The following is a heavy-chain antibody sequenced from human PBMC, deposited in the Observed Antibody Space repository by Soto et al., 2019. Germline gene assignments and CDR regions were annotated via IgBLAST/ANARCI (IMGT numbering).Heavy chain of an antibody. Sequence: PSETLSLTCTVSGGSISSYYWSWIRQPPGKGLEWIGYIYYSGSTNYNPSLKSRVTISVDTSKNQFSLKLSSVTAADTAVYYCARHSSSPYFDYWGQGTLVTVSS. CDR1: GGSISSYY. V-gene: IGHV4-59*08. CDR2: IYYSGST. D-gene: IGHD6-6*01. J-gene: IGHJ4*02. CDR3: ARHSSSPYFDY.